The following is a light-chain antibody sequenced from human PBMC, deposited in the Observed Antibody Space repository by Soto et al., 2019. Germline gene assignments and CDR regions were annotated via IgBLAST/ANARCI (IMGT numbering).Light chain of an antibody. CDR2: GAS. CDR3: QRYGASRGT. Sequence: IVLTQSPGTLSLSPGERATLSCRASESVTSNQIAWYQQRPGQAPRLLIYGASTRASGVPDRITGSGSGTDFTLTISALESEDSAVYYCQRYGASRGTFGQGTKVDIK. V-gene: IGKV3-20*01. CDR1: ESVTSNQ. J-gene: IGKJ2*01.